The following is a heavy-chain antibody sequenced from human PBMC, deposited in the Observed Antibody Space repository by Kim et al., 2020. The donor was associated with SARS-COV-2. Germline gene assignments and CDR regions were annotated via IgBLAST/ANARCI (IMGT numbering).Heavy chain of an antibody. CDR3: ARVESPIDYDSSGRAEYFQH. CDR2: IYYSGST. CDR1: GGSISSGGYY. Sequence: SETLSLTCTVSGGSISSGGYYWSWIRQHPGKGLEWIGYIYYSGSTYYNPSLKSRVTISVDTSKNQFSLKLSSVTAADTAVYYCARVESPIDYDSSGRAEYFQHWGQGTLVTVSS. D-gene: IGHD3-22*01. V-gene: IGHV4-31*03. J-gene: IGHJ1*01.